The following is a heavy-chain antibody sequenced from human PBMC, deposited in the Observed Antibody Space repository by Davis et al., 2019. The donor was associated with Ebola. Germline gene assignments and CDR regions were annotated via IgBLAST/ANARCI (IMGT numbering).Heavy chain of an antibody. CDR2: INAGNGNT. D-gene: IGHD1-20*01. J-gene: IGHJ4*02. Sequence: AASVTVSCKASRYTFTSYAMHWVRQAPGQRLEWMGWINAGNGNTKYSQKFQGRVTITRDTSASTAYMELSSLRSEDTALDYCGRGVTGTVDYWGQGTLVTVSS. CDR3: GRGVTGTVDY. CDR1: RYTFTSYA. V-gene: IGHV1-3*01.